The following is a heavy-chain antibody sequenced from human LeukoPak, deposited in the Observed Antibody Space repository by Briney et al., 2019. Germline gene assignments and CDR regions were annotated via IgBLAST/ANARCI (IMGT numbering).Heavy chain of an antibody. CDR1: GFTFSSYG. CDR2: IRYDGSNK. J-gene: IGHJ4*02. CDR3: AKARGSYFDY. V-gene: IGHV3-30*02. D-gene: IGHD1-26*01. Sequence: PGGSLRLSCAASGFTFSSYGMHWVRQAPGKGLEWVAFIRYDGSNKYYADSVKGRFTISRDNSRNTLYLQMNSLRAEDTAVYCCAKARGSYFDYWGQGILVTVSS.